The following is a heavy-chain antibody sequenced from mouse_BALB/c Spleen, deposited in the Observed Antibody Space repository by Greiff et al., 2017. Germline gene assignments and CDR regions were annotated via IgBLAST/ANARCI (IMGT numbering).Heavy chain of an antibody. D-gene: IGHD1-1*01. CDR1: GFTFSSYT. J-gene: IGHJ4*01. CDR2: ISNGGGST. CDR3: ASYYYCSSYSMDY. V-gene: IGHV5-12-2*01. Sequence: EVKLVESGGGLVQPGGSLKLSCAASGFTFSSYTMSWVRQTPEKRMEWVAYISNGGGSTYYPDTVKGLFTISRDNAKNTLYLQMSSLKSEDTAMYYCASYYYCSSYSMDYCCQGTSVTVSS.